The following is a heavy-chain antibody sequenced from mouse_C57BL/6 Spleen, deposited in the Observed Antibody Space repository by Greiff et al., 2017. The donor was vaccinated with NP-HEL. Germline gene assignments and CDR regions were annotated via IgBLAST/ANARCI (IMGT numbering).Heavy chain of an antibody. J-gene: IGHJ4*01. V-gene: IGHV14-3*01. CDR2: IDPANGNP. Sequence: VQLQQSVAELVWPGASVKLSCTASGFYLTNTYMHWVKQRPEQGLEWIGRIDPANGNPKSVPKLQGKATITADTSSNTAYMQLSSLTSEDTAIKYWARGDYDTDYYAMDYWGQGTSVTVSS. CDR1: GFYLTNTY. D-gene: IGHD2-4*01. CDR3: ARGDYDTDYYAMDY.